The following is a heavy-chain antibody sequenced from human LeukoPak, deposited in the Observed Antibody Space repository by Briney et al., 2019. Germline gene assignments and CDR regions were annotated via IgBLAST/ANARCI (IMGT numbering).Heavy chain of an antibody. V-gene: IGHV1-2*02. J-gene: IGHJ4*02. D-gene: IGHD1-26*01. CDR1: GYTFTGYY. Sequence: ASVKVSCKASGYTFTGYYMHWVRQAPGQGLEWMGWINPNSGGTNYAQKFQGRVTMTTDTSTSTAYMELRSLRSDDTAVYYCARDGYVWWELADYWGQGTLVTVSS. CDR3: ARDGYVWWELADY. CDR2: INPNSGGT.